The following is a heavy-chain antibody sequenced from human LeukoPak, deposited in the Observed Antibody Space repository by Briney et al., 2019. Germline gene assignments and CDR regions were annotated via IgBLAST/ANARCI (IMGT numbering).Heavy chain of an antibody. CDR1: GGSISSHY. D-gene: IGHD3-3*01. V-gene: IGHV4-59*11. CDR2: IHYSGST. Sequence: SETLSLTCTVSGGSISSHYWNWIRQPPGKGLEWIGYIHYSGSTNCNPSLKSRVTISVDTSKNQFSLKLSSVTAADTAVYYCVRWYYDLPRYMDVWGKGTAVTVSS. J-gene: IGHJ6*03. CDR3: VRWYYDLPRYMDV.